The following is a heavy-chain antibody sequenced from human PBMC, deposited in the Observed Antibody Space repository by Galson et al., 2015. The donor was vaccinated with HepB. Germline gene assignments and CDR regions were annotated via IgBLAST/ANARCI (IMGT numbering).Heavy chain of an antibody. CDR2: VNLDRSEM. D-gene: IGHD3-16*01. CDR1: GFTFSAYW. Sequence: SLRLSCAASGFTFSAYWMSWVRQVPGKGLEWVADVNLDRSEMYYADSVKGRFTISRDNAERSVSLHMYSLRAEDTAVYYCAREVMIRTLAHKTPDYWGQGTLVTVSS. J-gene: IGHJ4*02. V-gene: IGHV3-7*03. CDR3: AREVMIRTLAHKTPDY.